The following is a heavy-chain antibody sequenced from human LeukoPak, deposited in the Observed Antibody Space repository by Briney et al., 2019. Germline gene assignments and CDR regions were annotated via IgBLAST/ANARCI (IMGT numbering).Heavy chain of an antibody. Sequence: SETLSLTCTVSGDSISSSSYYWGWIRQPPGKGLEWIGSIYYSGSTYYNPSLKSRVTISVETSKNQFSLKLSSVTAADTAVYYCATTRYYYASSGYYLDAFHIWGQGTMVTVSS. CDR1: GDSISSSSYY. J-gene: IGHJ3*02. CDR3: ATTRYYYASSGYYLDAFHI. D-gene: IGHD3-22*01. CDR2: IYYSGST. V-gene: IGHV4-39*01.